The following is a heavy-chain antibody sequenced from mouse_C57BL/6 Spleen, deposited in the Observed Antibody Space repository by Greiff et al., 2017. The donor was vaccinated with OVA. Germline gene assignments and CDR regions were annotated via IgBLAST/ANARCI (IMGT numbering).Heavy chain of an antibody. CDR2: IDPEDGET. V-gene: IGHV14-2*01. J-gene: IGHJ1*03. Sequence: EVQLQQSGAELVKPGASVKLSCTASGFNIKDYYMHWVKQRTEQGLEWIGRIDPEDGETKYAPKFQGKATMTADTSSNTAYLQLSSLTSEDTAVYYCARSAYYYGSSYWYFDVWGTGTTVTVSS. D-gene: IGHD1-1*01. CDR3: ARSAYYYGSSYWYFDV. CDR1: GFNIKDYY.